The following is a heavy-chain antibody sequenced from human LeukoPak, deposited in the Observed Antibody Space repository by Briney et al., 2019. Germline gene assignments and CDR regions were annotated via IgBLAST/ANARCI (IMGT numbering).Heavy chain of an antibody. D-gene: IGHD6-13*01. CDR2: IYYSGST. CDR3: ARQGKAAAGVVEWGFGIDYYYYGMDV. CDR1: GGSISSYY. V-gene: IGHV4-59*08. J-gene: IGHJ6*02. Sequence: SEALSLTCTVSGGSISSYYWSWIRQPPGKGLEWIGYIYYSGSTNYNPSLKSRVTISVDTSKNQFSLKLSSVTAADTAVYYCARQGKAAAGVVEWGFGIDYYYYGMDVWGQGTTVTVSS.